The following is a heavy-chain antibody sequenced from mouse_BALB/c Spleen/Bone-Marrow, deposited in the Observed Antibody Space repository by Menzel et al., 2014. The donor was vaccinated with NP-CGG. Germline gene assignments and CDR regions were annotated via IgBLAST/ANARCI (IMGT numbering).Heavy chain of an antibody. CDR3: ARDRYYGYAMDY. Sequence: EVQGVESGGGLVQPGGSLQLSCAASRFTFSSYGMSWVRPTPDKRLELVATINSNGGSTYYPDSVKGRFTISRDNAKNTLYLQMSSLKSEDTAMYYCARDRYYGYAMDYWGQGTSVTVSS. CDR2: INSNGGST. V-gene: IGHV5-6-3*01. D-gene: IGHD1-1*01. CDR1: RFTFSSYG. J-gene: IGHJ4*01.